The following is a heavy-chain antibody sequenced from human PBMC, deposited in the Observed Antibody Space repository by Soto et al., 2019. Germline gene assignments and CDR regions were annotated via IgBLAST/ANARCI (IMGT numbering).Heavy chain of an antibody. CDR2: ISAYNGNT. V-gene: IGHV1-18*01. CDR1: GYTFTSYG. Sequence: ASVKVSCKASGYTFTSYGISWVRQAPGQGLEWMGWISAYNGNTNYAQKLQGRVTMTTDTSTSTAYMELRSLRSDDTAVYYCARVSGLKGGYYYYGMDVWGQGTTVTVSS. CDR3: ARVSGLKGGYYYYGMDV. D-gene: IGHD1-26*01. J-gene: IGHJ6*02.